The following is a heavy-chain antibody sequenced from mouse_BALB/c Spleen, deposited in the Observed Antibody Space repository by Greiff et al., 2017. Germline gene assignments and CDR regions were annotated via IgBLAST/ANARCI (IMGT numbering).Heavy chain of an antibody. D-gene: IGHD2-1*01. CDR3: ARGANCGNFFAY. J-gene: IGHJ3*01. Sequence: QVQLQQSGAELAKPGASVKMSCKASGYTFTSYWMHWVKQRPGQGLEWIGYINPSTGYTEYNQKFKDKATLTADKSSSTAYMQLSSLTSEDSAVYYCARGANCGNFFAYWGQGTLVTVSA. CDR1: GYTFTSYW. CDR2: INPSTGYT. V-gene: IGHV1-7*01.